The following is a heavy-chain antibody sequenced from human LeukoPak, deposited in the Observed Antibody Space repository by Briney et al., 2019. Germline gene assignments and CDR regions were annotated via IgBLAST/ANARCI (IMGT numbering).Heavy chain of an antibody. V-gene: IGHV3-23*01. Sequence: GASLRLSCAASGFTFSSYAMSWVRQAPGKGLEWVSAISGSGGSTYYADSVKGRFTISRDNSKNTLYLQMNSLRAEDTAVYYCAKTHYYDSGDYYPLDYWGQGTLVTVSS. CDR3: AKTHYYDSGDYYPLDY. J-gene: IGHJ4*02. D-gene: IGHD3-22*01. CDR1: GFTFSSYA. CDR2: ISGSGGST.